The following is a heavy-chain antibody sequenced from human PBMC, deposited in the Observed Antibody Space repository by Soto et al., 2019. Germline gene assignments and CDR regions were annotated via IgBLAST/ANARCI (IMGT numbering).Heavy chain of an antibody. J-gene: IGHJ6*02. CDR1: GLTFNKYG. CDR3: AKDLRQKPAASGLFYYYYGMDV. Sequence: QVQLVESGGGVAQPGRSLRLSCAASGLTFNKYGMHWVRQAPGKGLEWVAVISYDGTNKYYVESVKGRFTISRDNSKNTLFLQMNNLRAEDSAVYFCAKDLRQKPAASGLFYYYYGMDVWGHGTTVTVSS. V-gene: IGHV3-30*18. CDR2: ISYDGTNK. D-gene: IGHD2-2*01.